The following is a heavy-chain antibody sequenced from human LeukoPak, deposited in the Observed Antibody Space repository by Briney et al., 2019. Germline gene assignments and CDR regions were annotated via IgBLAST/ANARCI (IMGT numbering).Heavy chain of an antibody. CDR2: IYYSKNT. CDR3: VSPRGFSYGYFDY. J-gene: IGHJ4*02. D-gene: IGHD5-18*01. Sequence: SETLFFTCTVSGGSISSSSAYWGWIRQPPGKGLEWIGSIYYSKNTYYNPSLKSRVTISADTSKNQLSLTLGSVSATDTAVYYCVSPRGFSYGYFDYWGQGTLAAVSS. V-gene: IGHV4-39*01. CDR1: GGSISSSSAY.